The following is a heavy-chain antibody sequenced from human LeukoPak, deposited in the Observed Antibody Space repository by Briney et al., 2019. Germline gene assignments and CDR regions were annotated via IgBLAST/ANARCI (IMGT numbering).Heavy chain of an antibody. CDR1: GGSISSSSYY. CDR3: ARDKERDYYYGMDV. Sequence: SETLSLTCTVSGGSISSSSYYWGWIRQPPGKGLEWIGSIYYSGSTYYNPSLKSRVTISVDTSKNQFSLKLSSVTAADTAVYYCARDKERDYYYGMDVWGQGTLVTVSS. D-gene: IGHD5-24*01. V-gene: IGHV4-39*07. CDR2: IYYSGST. J-gene: IGHJ6*02.